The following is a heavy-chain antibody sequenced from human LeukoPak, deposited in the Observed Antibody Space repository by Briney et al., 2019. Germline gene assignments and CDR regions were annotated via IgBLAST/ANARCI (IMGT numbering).Heavy chain of an antibody. CDR1: GGSISSYY. Sequence: SETLSLTCTVSGGSISSYYWSWIRQPPGKGLEWIGYIYYSGSTNYNPSLKSRVTISVDTSKNQFSLKLSSVTAADTAVYYCAGGYSGYDEFDYWGQGTLVTVSS. CDR3: AGGYSGYDEFDY. D-gene: IGHD5-12*01. J-gene: IGHJ4*02. CDR2: IYYSGST. V-gene: IGHV4-59*01.